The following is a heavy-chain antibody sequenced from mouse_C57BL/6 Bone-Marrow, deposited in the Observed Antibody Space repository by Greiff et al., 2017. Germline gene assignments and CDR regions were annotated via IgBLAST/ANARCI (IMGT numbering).Heavy chain of an antibody. J-gene: IGHJ1*03. CDR3: TRNYSGSSYWYFDV. D-gene: IGHD1-1*01. CDR1: GYTFTDYE. V-gene: IGHV1-15*01. CDR2: IDPETGGT. Sequence: QVQLQQSGAELVRPGASVTLSCKASGYTFTDYEMHWVKQTPVHGLEWIGAIDPETGGTAYNQKFKGKAILTADKSSSTAYMELRSLTSEDSAVYYCTRNYSGSSYWYFDVWGTGTTVTVSS.